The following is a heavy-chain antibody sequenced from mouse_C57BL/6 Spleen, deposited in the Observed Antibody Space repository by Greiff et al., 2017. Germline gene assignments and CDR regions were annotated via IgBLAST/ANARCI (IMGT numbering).Heavy chain of an antibody. V-gene: IGHV1-80*01. CDR2: IYPGDGDT. CDR1: GYAFSSYW. CDR3: AREGGNYGYFDV. Sequence: QVQLQQSGAELVKPGASVKISCKASGYAFSSYWMNWVKQRPGKGLEWIGQIYPGDGDTNYNGKFKGKATLTADKSSSTAYMQLSSLTSEDSAVYFCAREGGNYGYFDVWGTGTTVTVSS. D-gene: IGHD1-1*02. J-gene: IGHJ1*03.